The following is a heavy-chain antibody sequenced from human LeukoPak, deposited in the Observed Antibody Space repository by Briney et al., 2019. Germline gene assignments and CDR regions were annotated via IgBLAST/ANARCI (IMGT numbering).Heavy chain of an antibody. CDR1: GGSISSYY. J-gene: IGHJ4*02. CDR2: IYYSGST. Sequence: SETLSLTCTVSGGSISSYYWSWIRQPPGKGLEWIGYIYYSGSTNYNPSLKSRVTISVDTSKNQFSLKLSSVTAADTAVYYCARGGSWYYIDYWGQGTLVTVSS. V-gene: IGHV4-59*12. CDR3: ARGGSWYYIDY. D-gene: IGHD6-13*01.